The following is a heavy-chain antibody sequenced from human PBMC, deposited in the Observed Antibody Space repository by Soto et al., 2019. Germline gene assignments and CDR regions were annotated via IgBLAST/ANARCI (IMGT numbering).Heavy chain of an antibody. V-gene: IGHV4-39*01. CDR3: ARIGNLYAL. D-gene: IGHD2-2*01. Sequence: SETLSLTCTVSGASISGNIYYWGWVRQPPGRGLEWIGTIHYSGNTSYNPSLKSRVIISVDTSNNQFSLKLTSVTAADTAVYFCARIGNLYALWGQGALATVSS. J-gene: IGHJ4*02. CDR2: IHYSGNT. CDR1: GASISGNIYY.